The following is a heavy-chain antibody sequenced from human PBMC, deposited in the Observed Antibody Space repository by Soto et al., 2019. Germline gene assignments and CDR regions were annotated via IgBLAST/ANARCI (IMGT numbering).Heavy chain of an antibody. D-gene: IGHD3-22*01. CDR1: GGTFSSYA. CDR3: AREPYYYDSSGFFDY. V-gene: IGHV1-69*13. J-gene: IGHJ4*02. CDR2: IIPIFGTA. Sequence: SVKVSCKASGGTFSSYAISWVRQAPGQGLEWMGGIIPIFGTANYAQKFQGRVTITADESTSTAYMELSSLRSEDTAVYYCAREPYYYDSSGFFDYWGQGTLVTVSS.